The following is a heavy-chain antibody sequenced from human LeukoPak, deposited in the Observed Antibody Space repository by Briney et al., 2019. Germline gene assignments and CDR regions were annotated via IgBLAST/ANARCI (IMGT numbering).Heavy chain of an antibody. CDR3: ARLEGPSAGADY. Sequence: SETLSLTCTVSGPSISHDYHVWGWLRQPREKGLEFIGYIFHSGSTYYNASLGSRVTISIDTSKSQFPLSLSSVTVADTAVYYCARLEGPSAGADYWGQGALVTVSS. D-gene: IGHD1-26*01. J-gene: IGHJ4*02. V-gene: IGHV4-30-2*05. CDR2: IFHSGST. CDR1: GPSISHDYHV.